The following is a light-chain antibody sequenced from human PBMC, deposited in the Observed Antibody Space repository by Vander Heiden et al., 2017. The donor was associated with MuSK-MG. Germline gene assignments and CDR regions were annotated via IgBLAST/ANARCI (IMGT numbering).Light chain of an antibody. CDR1: QNLSGY. V-gene: IGKV3-11*01. J-gene: IGKJ2*01. CDR2: DGS. Sequence: ENVLTQSPATLSLSPGERATLSCRASQNLSGYLAWYQQKPGQAPRLLIYDGSTRATGVPARFSGSGSGADFTLTISSLEPEDFAVYYCQQRSHWPGTFGKGTKLEIK. CDR3: QQRSHWPGT.